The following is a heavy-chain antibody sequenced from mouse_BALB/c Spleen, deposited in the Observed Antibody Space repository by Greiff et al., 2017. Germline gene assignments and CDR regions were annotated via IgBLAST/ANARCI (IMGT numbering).Heavy chain of an antibody. CDR3: ARLYRYDYALDY. D-gene: IGHD2-14*01. Sequence: EVQVVESGGGLVQPGGSLRLSCATSGFTFTDYYMSWVRQPPGKALEWLGFIRNKANGYTTEYSASVKGRFTISRDNSQSILYLQMNTLGAEDSAAYYCARLYRYDYALDYWGQGTTVTVSS. CDR2: IRNKANGYTT. V-gene: IGHV7-3*02. CDR1: GFTFTDYY. J-gene: IGHJ4*01.